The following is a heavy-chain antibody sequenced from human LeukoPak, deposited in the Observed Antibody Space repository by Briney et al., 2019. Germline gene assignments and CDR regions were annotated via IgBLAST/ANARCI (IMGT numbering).Heavy chain of an antibody. CDR3: TRYRGDLDF. J-gene: IGHJ4*02. CDR1: GFTVSSNY. Sequence: PGGSLRLSCAASGFTVSSNYMSWFRQAPGKGLEWVGFIRSKAYGGTTEYAASVKGRFTISRDDSKSIAYLQMNSLKTEDTAVYYCTRYRGDLDFWGQGTLVTVSS. CDR2: IRSKAYGGTT. D-gene: IGHD3-3*01. V-gene: IGHV3-49*03.